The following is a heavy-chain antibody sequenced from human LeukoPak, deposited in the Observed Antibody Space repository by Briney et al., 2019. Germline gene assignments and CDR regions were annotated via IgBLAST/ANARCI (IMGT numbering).Heavy chain of an antibody. D-gene: IGHD6-6*01. Sequence: PSETLSLTCAVYGGSFSGYYWSWIRQPPGKGLEWIGEINHSGSTNYNPSLKSRVTISVDTSKNQFSLKLSSVTAADTAVYYCARAHYSSSSALDYWGQGTLVTVSS. J-gene: IGHJ4*02. CDR2: INHSGST. CDR3: ARAHYSSSSALDY. V-gene: IGHV4-34*01. CDR1: GGSFSGYY.